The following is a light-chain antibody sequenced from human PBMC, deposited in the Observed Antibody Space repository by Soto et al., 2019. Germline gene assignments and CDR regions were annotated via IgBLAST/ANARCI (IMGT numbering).Light chain of an antibody. CDR2: EVT. Sequence: QSALTQPPSASGSRGQSVTISRTGTSSDVGGYDFVSWYQQHPGKAPKLLIYEVTKRPSGVPDRFSGSKSGHTASLTVSGLQAEDEADYYCSSHAGSNNLLFGGGTKLTVL. CDR1: SSDVGGYDF. J-gene: IGLJ2*01. V-gene: IGLV2-8*01. CDR3: SSHAGSNNLL.